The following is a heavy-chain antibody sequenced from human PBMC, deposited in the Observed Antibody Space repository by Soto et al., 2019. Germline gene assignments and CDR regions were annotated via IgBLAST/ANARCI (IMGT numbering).Heavy chain of an antibody. Sequence: QVQLVQSGAEMKEPGDSVRVSCEASGYTFTSYYIHWVRQAPGKGLEWVAVISYDGSNKYYADSVKGRFTISRDNSKNTLYLQMNSLRAEDTAVYYCAKGVGNSSSWYYYYYYGMDVWGQGTTVTVSS. V-gene: IGHV3-30*18. J-gene: IGHJ6*02. CDR1: GYTFTSYY. CDR2: ISYDGSNK. D-gene: IGHD6-13*01. CDR3: AKGVGNSSSWYYYYYYGMDV.